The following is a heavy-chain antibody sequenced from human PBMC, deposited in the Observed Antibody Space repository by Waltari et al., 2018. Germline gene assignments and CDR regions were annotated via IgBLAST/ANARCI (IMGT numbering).Heavy chain of an antibody. CDR2: INHSGST. Sequence: QVQLQQWGAGLLKPSETLSLTCAVYGGSFSGYYWSWIRQPPGKGLEWIGEINHSGSTNYNPSLKRRVTISVDTSKNQFSLKMSSVTAADTAVYYCARTIVATKRGVCDYWGQGTLVTVSS. V-gene: IGHV4-34*01. J-gene: IGHJ4*02. CDR1: GGSFSGYY. D-gene: IGHD5-12*01. CDR3: ARTIVATKRGVCDY.